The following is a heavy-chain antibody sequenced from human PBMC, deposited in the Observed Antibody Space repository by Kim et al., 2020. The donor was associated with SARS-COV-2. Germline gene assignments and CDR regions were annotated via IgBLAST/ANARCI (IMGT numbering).Heavy chain of an antibody. J-gene: IGHJ4*02. D-gene: IGHD1-26*01. CDR3: ARGIVGAYYFDY. V-gene: IGHV3-53*01. Sequence: YADSVKGRFTISRDNSKNTLYLQMNSLRAEDTAVYYCARGIVGAYYFDYWGQGTLVTVSS.